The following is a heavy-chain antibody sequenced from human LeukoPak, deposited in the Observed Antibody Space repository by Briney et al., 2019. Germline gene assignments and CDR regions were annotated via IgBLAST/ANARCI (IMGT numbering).Heavy chain of an antibody. CDR3: VKGTFGGKSGLFDY. V-gene: IGHV3-23*01. CDR1: GFTFSSFA. CDR2: ISVSGGST. D-gene: IGHD2-15*01. J-gene: IGHJ4*02. Sequence: QPGGSLRLSCAASGFTFSSFAMHWVRQAPGKGLEWVSIISVSGGSTYYADSVKGRFTISGDISKKTLYLHMNSLRVEDTAVYYCVKGTFGGKSGLFDYWGQGTLVTVSS.